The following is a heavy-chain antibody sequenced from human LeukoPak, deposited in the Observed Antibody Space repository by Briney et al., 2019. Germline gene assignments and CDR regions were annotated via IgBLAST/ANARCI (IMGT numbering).Heavy chain of an antibody. Sequence: ASVKVSCKASGYTFTSYAMHWVRQAPGQRLEWMGWINAGNGNTKYSQKFQGRVTITRDTSASAAYMELSSLRPEDTAVYYCARWVTSCGMDVWGQGTTVTVSS. V-gene: IGHV1-3*01. CDR3: ARWVTSCGMDV. CDR1: GYTFTSYA. D-gene: IGHD2-2*01. J-gene: IGHJ6*02. CDR2: INAGNGNT.